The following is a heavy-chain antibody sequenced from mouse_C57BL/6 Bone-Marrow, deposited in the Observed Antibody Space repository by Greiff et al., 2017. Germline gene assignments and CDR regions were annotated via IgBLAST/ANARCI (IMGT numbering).Heavy chain of an antibody. Sequence: EVQPVESGGGLVQPGGFLKLSCAASGFPFSDFRLARVRQAPRKGPGWVAFFCNLAYSIYYADTVTGRFTISRENAKTPLYLEMSILRSEDTAMYYCARAPCEAMDYWGQGTSVTVSS. V-gene: IGHV5-15*01. CDR2: FCNLAYSI. CDR3: ARAPCEAMDY. J-gene: IGHJ4*01. CDR1: GFPFSDFR.